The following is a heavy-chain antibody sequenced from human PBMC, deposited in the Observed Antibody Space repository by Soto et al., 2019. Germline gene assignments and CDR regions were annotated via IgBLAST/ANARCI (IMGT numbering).Heavy chain of an antibody. D-gene: IGHD5-18*01. CDR3: ARGDYNYGYGFDY. Sequence: EVQLVKSGGGLVQPGGSLRLSCSVSGFIFSSYWMSWVRQAPGKGLEWVANIKQDGSEKYYVDSVKGRFTISRDNAKNSLYLQMNSLRAEDTAVYYCARGDYNYGYGFDYWGQGTLVTVSS. V-gene: IGHV3-7*01. J-gene: IGHJ4*02. CDR2: IKQDGSEK. CDR1: GFIFSSYW.